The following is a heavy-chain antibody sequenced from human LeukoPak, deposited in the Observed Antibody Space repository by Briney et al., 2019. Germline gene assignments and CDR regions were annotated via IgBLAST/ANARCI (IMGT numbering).Heavy chain of an antibody. Sequence: GGSLRLSCAASGFTFSNYWMSWARQAPGKGLEWVSIIYSGGGTRYADSVKGRFTISGDNSRNTLYLQMNSLRAEDTALYYCARDNYDSSGFTWGQGTLVTVSS. CDR2: IYSGGGT. V-gene: IGHV3-53*01. CDR1: GFTFSNYW. J-gene: IGHJ4*02. CDR3: ARDNYDSSGFT. D-gene: IGHD3-22*01.